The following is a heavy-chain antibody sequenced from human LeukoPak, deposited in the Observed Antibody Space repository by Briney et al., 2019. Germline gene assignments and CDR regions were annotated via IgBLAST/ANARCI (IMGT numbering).Heavy chain of an antibody. CDR2: IYYSGST. CDR1: GGSISSGGYY. J-gene: IGHJ5*02. CDR3: ARGGLLFGFDP. Sequence: PSQTLSLTCTVSGGSISSGGYYWIWIRQHPGKGLEWIGYIYYSGSTYYNPSLKSRVTISVDTSKNQFSLKLSTVTAADTAVYYCARGGLLFGFDPWGQGTLVTVSS. D-gene: IGHD3-10*01. V-gene: IGHV4-31*03.